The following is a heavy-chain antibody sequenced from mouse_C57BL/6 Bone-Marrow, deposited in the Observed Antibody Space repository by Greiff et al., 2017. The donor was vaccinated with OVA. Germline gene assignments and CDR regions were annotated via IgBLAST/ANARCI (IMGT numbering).Heavy chain of an antibody. D-gene: IGHD1-1*01. V-gene: IGHV1-52*01. CDR2: IDPSDSET. CDR3: ARGFYYYSSSYYWYFDV. CDR1: GYTFTSYW. Sequence: VQLQQPGAELVRPGSSVKLSCKASGYTFTSYWMHWVKQRPIQGLEWIGNIDPSDSETHYNQKFKDKATLTVDKSSSTAYMQLSSLTSEDSAVYYCARGFYYYSSSYYWYFDVWGTGTTVTVSS. J-gene: IGHJ1*03.